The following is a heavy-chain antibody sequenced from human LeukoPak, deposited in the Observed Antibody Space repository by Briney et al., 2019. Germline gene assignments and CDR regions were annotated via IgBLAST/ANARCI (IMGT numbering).Heavy chain of an antibody. CDR3: ARDAVDTANAV. CDR1: GFTFTTYW. J-gene: IGHJ6*02. D-gene: IGHD5-18*01. Sequence: GGSLRLSCAASGFTFTTYWMHWVRQAPGKGLVWVSHINSDGSITSYADSVKGRFTISRDNAKNTLYLQMNSLRAEDTAVYYCARDAVDTANAVWGQGTTVTVSS. CDR2: INSDGSIT. V-gene: IGHV3-74*01.